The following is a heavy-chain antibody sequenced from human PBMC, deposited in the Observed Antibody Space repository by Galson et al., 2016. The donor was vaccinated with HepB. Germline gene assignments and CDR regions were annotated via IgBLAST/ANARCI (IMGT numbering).Heavy chain of an antibody. CDR1: GFSISIYS. J-gene: IGHJ3*02. CDR3: AKLSLVGYNSGWGGSFDI. Sequence: SLRLSCAASGFSISIYSMNWVRQAPGKGLEWVSAIRGSGTGTSYTDSVKGRFTISRDNSKNTLYRQMNSLRAEDAAVYYCAKLSLVGYNSGWGGSFDIWGRGTMVTVSS. D-gene: IGHD6-19*01. V-gene: IGHV3-23*01. CDR2: IRGSGTGT.